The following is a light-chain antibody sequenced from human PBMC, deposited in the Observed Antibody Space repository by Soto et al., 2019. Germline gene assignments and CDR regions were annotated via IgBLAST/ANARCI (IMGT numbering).Light chain of an antibody. CDR3: QQLYSHPLT. Sequence: DIQMTQSTSSLSASLGGRVTITCQASQGITSYLAWYQQRPGKAPRLLIYSASTLQSGVPSRFSGSGYGTDFSLTISNLQPEDFATYYCQQLYSHPLTFGGGTKVDIK. CDR1: QGITSY. CDR2: SAS. J-gene: IGKJ4*01. V-gene: IGKV1-9*01.